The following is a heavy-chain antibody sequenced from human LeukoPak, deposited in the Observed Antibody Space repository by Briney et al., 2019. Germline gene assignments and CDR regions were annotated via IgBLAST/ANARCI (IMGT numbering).Heavy chain of an antibody. D-gene: IGHD5-24*01. CDR2: IKQGGSEK. V-gene: IGHV3-7*01. CDR3: ARSGRWLQLGGDY. CDR1: GFTFSSYW. Sequence: GGSLRLSCAASGFTFSSYWMSWVRQAPGKGLEWVANIKQGGSEKYYVDSVKGRFTISRDNAKNSLYLQMNSLRAEDTAVYYCARSGRWLQLGGDYWGQGALVTVSS. J-gene: IGHJ4*02.